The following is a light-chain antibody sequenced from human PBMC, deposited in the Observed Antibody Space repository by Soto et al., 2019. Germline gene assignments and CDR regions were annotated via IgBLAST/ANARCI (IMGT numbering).Light chain of an antibody. CDR3: TSYASSSTLVV. V-gene: IGLV2-14*03. CDR1: SSDVGGYNY. Sequence: QSALTQPASVSGSPGQSITISCTATSSDVGGYNYVSWYQQHPGKAPKLMIYDVSNRPSGVSSRFSGSKSGNTASLTISGLQAEDEADYYCTSYASSSTLVVFGGGTKVTVL. J-gene: IGLJ2*01. CDR2: DVS.